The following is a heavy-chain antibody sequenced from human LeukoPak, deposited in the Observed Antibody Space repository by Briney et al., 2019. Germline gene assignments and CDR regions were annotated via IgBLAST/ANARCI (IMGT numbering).Heavy chain of an antibody. CDR1: GFTVSSNY. Sequence: GGSLRLSCAASGFTVSSNYMNWVRQAPGKGLEWVSIIYSGGDTYYADSVKGRFTISRDSSKNTLYLQMNSLRAEDTAVYYCTRGSGSTWYSDYWGQGTLVTVSS. CDR2: IYSGGDT. CDR3: TRGSGSTWYSDY. D-gene: IGHD6-13*01. V-gene: IGHV3-66*02. J-gene: IGHJ4*02.